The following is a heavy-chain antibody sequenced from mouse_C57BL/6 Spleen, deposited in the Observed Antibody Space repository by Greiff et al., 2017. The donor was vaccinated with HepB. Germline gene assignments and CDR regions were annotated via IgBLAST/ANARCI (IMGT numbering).Heavy chain of an antibody. CDR3: TRGYYGKNYAMDY. J-gene: IGHJ4*01. Sequence: EVQLQQSGAELVRPGASVKLSCTASGFNIKDDYMHWVKQRPEQGLEWIGWIDPENGDTEYASKFQGKATITADTSSNTAYLQLSSLTSEDTAVYYCTRGYYGKNYAMDYWGQGTSVTVSS. CDR2: IDPENGDT. V-gene: IGHV14-4*01. CDR1: GFNIKDDY. D-gene: IGHD2-1*01.